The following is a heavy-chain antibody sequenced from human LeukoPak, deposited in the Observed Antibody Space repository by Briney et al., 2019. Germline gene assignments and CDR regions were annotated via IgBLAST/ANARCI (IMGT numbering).Heavy chain of an antibody. CDR3: ARVLNLNTAMANTWGY. D-gene: IGHD5-18*01. Sequence: GASVKVSCKASGYTFTGYYMHWVRQAPGQGLEWMGWINPNSGGTNYAQKFQGRVTMTRDTSISTAYMELSRLRSDDTAVYYCARVLNLNTAMANTWGYWGQGTLVTVSS. CDR2: INPNSGGT. V-gene: IGHV1-2*02. J-gene: IGHJ4*02. CDR1: GYTFTGYY.